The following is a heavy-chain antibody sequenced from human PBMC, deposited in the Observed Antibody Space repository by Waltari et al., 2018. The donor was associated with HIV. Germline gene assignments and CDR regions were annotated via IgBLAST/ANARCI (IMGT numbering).Heavy chain of an antibody. CDR2: INPSGGST. V-gene: IGHV1-46*01. D-gene: IGHD3-3*01. J-gene: IGHJ3*02. Sequence: QVQLVQSGAEVKKPGASVKVSCKASGYTCTNYYIHWVRQAPGQGLEWMARINPSGGSTSHAQKFQGRVTMTRDTSTSTVYMELSSLRSEDTAVYYCARDKAVGIITSVFNMWGQGTMVIVSS. CDR1: GYTCTNYY. CDR3: ARDKAVGIITSVFNM.